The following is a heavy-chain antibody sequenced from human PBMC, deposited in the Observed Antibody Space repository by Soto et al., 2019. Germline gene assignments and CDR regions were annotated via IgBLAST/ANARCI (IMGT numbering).Heavy chain of an antibody. Sequence: QVQLVQSGAEVKKPGSSVKVSCKASGGTFSSYAISWVRQAPGQGLEWMGGIIPIFGTANYAQKFQGRVTIPADEPKSTANRELSSLGSGDRAVFYCAIRLITMVGGGGMDVWGQGTTVTFPS. CDR3: AIRLITMVGGGGMDV. J-gene: IGHJ6*02. CDR1: GGTFSSYA. V-gene: IGHV1-69*01. CDR2: IIPIFGTA. D-gene: IGHD3-10*01.